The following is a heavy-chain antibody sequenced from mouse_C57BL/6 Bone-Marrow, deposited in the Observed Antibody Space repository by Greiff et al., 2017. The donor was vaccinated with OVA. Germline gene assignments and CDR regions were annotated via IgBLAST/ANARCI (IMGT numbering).Heavy chain of an antibody. V-gene: IGHV1-42*01. CDR3: ARGYYGSFAY. Sequence: VQLKQSGPELVKPGASVKISCKASGYSFTGYYMNWVKQSPEKSLEWIGEINPSTGGTTYNQKFKAKATLTVDKSSSTAYMQLKSLTSEDSAVYYCARGYYGSFAYWGQGTTLTVSS. D-gene: IGHD1-1*01. CDR2: INPSTGGT. J-gene: IGHJ2*01. CDR1: GYSFTGYY.